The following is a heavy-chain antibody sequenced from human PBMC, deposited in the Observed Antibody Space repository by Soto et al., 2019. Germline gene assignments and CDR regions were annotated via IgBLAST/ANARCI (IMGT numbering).Heavy chain of an antibody. CDR2: ISYDGSNK. V-gene: IGHV3-30-3*01. J-gene: IGHJ6*02. CDR1: GFTFSSYA. Sequence: QPGGSLRLSCAASGFTFSSYAMHWVRQAPGKGLEWVAVISYDGSNKYYADSVKGRFTISRDNSKNTLYLQMNSLRAEDTAVYYCARDIDAGYYDSSGYYDYYYYYYGMDVWGQGTTVTVSS. D-gene: IGHD3-22*01. CDR3: ARDIDAGYYDSSGYYDYYYYYYGMDV.